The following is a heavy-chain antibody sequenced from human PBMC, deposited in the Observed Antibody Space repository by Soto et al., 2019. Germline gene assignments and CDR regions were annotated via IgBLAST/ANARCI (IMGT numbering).Heavy chain of an antibody. CDR1: GGSVSSGSYY. D-gene: IGHD1-26*01. CDR3: ARDSGSYPLDY. J-gene: IGHJ4*02. V-gene: IGHV4-61*01. Sequence: QVQLQESGPGLVKPSETLSLTCTVSGGSVSSGSYYWSWIRQPPGKGLEWIGYIYYSGSTNYNPSLKSRVTISVDTSKNQFSLKLSSVTAADTAVYYCARDSGSYPLDYWGQGTLVTVSS. CDR2: IYYSGST.